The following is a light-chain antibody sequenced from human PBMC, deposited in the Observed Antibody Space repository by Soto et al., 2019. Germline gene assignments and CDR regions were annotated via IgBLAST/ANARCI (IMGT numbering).Light chain of an antibody. CDR1: RANIGSNS. V-gene: IGLV1-44*01. CDR2: IND. J-gene: IGLJ1*01. Sequence: QAVLTQPPSVSGTPGQRVIISCSGSRANIGSNSVNWYQQLPGTAPKLLIYINDQRPSGVPDRFSGSTSGTSVSLAISGLQSEDEADYYCVSWDDRLKGYVXGTGTRSSS. CDR3: VSWDDRLKGYV.